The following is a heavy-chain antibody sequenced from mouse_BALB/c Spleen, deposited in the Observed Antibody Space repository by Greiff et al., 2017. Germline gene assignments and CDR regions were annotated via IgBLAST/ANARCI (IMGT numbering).Heavy chain of an antibody. CDR2: IDPANGNT. J-gene: IGHJ4*01. V-gene: IGHV14-3*02. Sequence: EVQLQQSGAELVKPGASVKLSCTRSGFNIKDTYMHWVKQRPEQGLEWIGRIDPANGNTKYDPKFQGKATITADTSSNTAYLQLSSLTSEDTAVYYCAQSLITTAGWAMDYWGQGTSVTVSS. CDR3: AQSLITTAGWAMDY. D-gene: IGHD1-1*01. CDR1: GFNIKDTY.